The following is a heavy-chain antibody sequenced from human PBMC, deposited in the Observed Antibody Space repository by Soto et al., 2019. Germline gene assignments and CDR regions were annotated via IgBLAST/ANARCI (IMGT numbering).Heavy chain of an antibody. D-gene: IGHD3-9*01. V-gene: IGHV3-15*07. CDR3: TTGGDILTGYDPNNFDY. J-gene: IGHJ4*02. CDR2: IKSKTDGGTT. CDR1: GFTFSNAW. Sequence: EVQLVESGGGLVKPGGSLRLSCAASGFTFSNAWMNWVRQAPGKGLEWVGRIKSKTDGGTTDYAAPVKGRFTISRDDSKNTLYLQMNSLKTEDTAVYYCTTGGDILTGYDPNNFDYWGQGTLVTVSS.